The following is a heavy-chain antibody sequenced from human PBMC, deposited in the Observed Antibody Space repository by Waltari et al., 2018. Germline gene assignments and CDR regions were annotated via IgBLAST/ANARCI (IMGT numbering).Heavy chain of an antibody. CDR3: ARYYYYYMDV. CDR1: GFTFSDHY. V-gene: IGHV3-72*01. Sequence: EVQLVESGGGLVQPRGSLRLSCAASGFTFSDHYMAWFRQDPGKGLEWVGRTRNKANSYTTEYAASVKGRFTISRDDSKNSLYLQMNSLKTEDTAVYYCARYYYYYMDVWGKGTTVTVSS. CDR2: TRNKANSYTT. J-gene: IGHJ6*03.